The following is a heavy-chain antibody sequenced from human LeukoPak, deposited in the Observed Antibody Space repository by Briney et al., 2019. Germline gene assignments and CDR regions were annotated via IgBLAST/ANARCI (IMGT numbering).Heavy chain of an antibody. CDR3: AKDRIAVAGFRVKFDY. CDR1: GFTFSSYA. D-gene: IGHD6-19*01. V-gene: IGHV3-23*01. CDR2: ISAGGGST. J-gene: IGHJ4*02. Sequence: GGSLRLSCAASGFTFSSYAMNWVRQAPGKGLEWVSGISAGGGSTDYADSVKGRFTISRDNSKNTVYLQMNSLRAEDTAVYYCAKDRIAVAGFRVKFDYWGQGTLPPSPQ.